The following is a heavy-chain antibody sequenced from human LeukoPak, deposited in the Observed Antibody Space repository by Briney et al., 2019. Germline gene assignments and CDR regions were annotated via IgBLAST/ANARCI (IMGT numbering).Heavy chain of an antibody. V-gene: IGHV1-18*01. CDR2: ISAYNGNT. D-gene: IGHD3-10*01. J-gene: IGHJ4*02. CDR3: ARVGSLLWFEELSHDY. CDR1: GYTFTSYG. Sequence: ASVKVSCKASGYTFTSYGISWVRQAPGQGLEWMGWISAYNGNTNYAQKLQGRVTMTTDTSTSTAYMELRSLRSDDTAVYYCARVGSLLWFEELSHDYWGQGTLVTVSS.